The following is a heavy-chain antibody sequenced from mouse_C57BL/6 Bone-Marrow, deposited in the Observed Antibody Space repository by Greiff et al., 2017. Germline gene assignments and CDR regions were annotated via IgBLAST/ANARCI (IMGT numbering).Heavy chain of an antibody. CDR1: GYSFTSYY. J-gene: IGHJ2*01. Sequence: QVQLQQSGPELVKPGASVKISCKASGYSFTSYYIHWVKQRPGQGLAWIGWIYPGSGNTKYNEKFKGKATLPADTSSSTAYMQLSSLTSEDSAVYYCARKGYDYDLFDDWGQGTTLTVSS. V-gene: IGHV1-66*01. CDR3: ARKGYDYDLFDD. CDR2: IYPGSGNT. D-gene: IGHD2-4*01.